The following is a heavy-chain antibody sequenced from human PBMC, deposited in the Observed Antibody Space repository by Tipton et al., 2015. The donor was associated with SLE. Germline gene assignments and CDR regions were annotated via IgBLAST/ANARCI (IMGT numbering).Heavy chain of an antibody. D-gene: IGHD6-19*01. Sequence: SLRLSCAASGFTFSSYGMHWVRQAPGKGLEWVAIIWYDGNNKYYADSVKGRFTISRDNSKNTLYLQMNSLRAEDTAVYYCAKPSPPVAGRGYFDYWGQGTLVTVSS. J-gene: IGHJ4*02. CDR2: IWYDGNNK. V-gene: IGHV3-33*06. CDR3: AKPSPPVAGRGYFDY. CDR1: GFTFSSYG.